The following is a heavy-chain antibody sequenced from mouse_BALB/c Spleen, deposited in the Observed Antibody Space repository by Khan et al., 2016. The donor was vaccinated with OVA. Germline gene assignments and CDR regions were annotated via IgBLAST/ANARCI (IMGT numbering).Heavy chain of an antibody. CDR2: ISTYYGDS. D-gene: IGHD2-1*01. V-gene: IGHV1S137*01. Sequence: VQLLETGAELVRPGVSVKISCKGSGYIFTDFSMHWVKRSPAKSLEWIGVISTYYGDSIYNQNFKDKVTLTVEKSSSTAYMELARLTSEDSAIYYCARGSGNYRFAYWGQGTLVTVSA. J-gene: IGHJ3*01. CDR3: ARGSGNYRFAY. CDR1: GYIFTDFS.